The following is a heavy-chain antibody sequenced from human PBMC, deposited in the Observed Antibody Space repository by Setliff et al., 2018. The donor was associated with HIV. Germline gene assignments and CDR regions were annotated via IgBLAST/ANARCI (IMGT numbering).Heavy chain of an antibody. Sequence: SETLSLTCTVSGGSSSSRSYYWGWIRQPPGKGLEWIGSIYSSGSTYYNPSLKSRVTISVDTSKKQFSLRLSSVTAADTAVYYCARDHNSGTLHAFDLWGQGTKVTVSS. V-gene: IGHV4-39*07. D-gene: IGHD1-26*01. CDR3: ARDHNSGTLHAFDL. CDR2: IYSSGST. J-gene: IGHJ3*01. CDR1: GGSSSSRSYY.